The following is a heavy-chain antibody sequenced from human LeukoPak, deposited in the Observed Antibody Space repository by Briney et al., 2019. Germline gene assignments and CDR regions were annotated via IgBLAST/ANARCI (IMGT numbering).Heavy chain of an antibody. Sequence: GGSLRLSCVASGFTFSDFYMDWVRQAPGKGLEWLGRVRNEIHTTEYAASVKGRFTFSRDDSKNSLFLQMNDLKTEDTAVYYCARDRGIAAVGDDAYDVWDQGTMVTVSS. J-gene: IGHJ3*01. V-gene: IGHV3-72*01. CDR1: GFTFSDFY. D-gene: IGHD6-13*01. CDR3: ARDRGIAAVGDDAYDV. CDR2: VRNEIHTT.